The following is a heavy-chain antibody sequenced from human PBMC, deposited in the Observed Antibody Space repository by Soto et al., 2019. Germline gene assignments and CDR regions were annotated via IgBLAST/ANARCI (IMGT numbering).Heavy chain of an antibody. CDR3: ARGYSYNRGLYGMDV. Sequence: XSVKVSCKASVYTFTSYYMHWVRQAPGQGLEWMGIINPSGGSTSYAQKFQGRVTMTRDTSTSTVYMELSSLRSEDTAEYYCARGYSYNRGLYGMDVWGQGTTVTVSS. CDR2: INPSGGST. V-gene: IGHV1-46*01. D-gene: IGHD5-18*01. CDR1: VYTFTSYY. J-gene: IGHJ6*02.